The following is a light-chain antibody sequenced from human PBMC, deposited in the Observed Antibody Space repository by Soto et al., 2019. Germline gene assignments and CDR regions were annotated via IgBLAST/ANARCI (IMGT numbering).Light chain of an antibody. J-gene: IGKJ1*01. CDR3: QQCYSYPWT. Sequence: AIRMTQSPSSLSASTGDRVTITCRASQGISSYLVWYQQKPGKAPKLLIYGASTLQSGVPSRFTGSGSGTNFTLTISCLQSEDFATYYCQQCYSYPWTFGQGTKVDNK. CDR1: QGISSY. V-gene: IGKV1-8*01. CDR2: GAS.